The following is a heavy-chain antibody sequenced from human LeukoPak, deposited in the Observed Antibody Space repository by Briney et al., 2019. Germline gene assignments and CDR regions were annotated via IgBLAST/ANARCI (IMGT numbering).Heavy chain of an antibody. D-gene: IGHD3-10*01. CDR1: GITLSNYG. CDR3: AKRGIVIRAVIIIGFHKEAYYFDY. Sequence: GGSLRLSCVVSGITLSNYGMSWVRQAPGKGLEWVSGISERGGSTYYADSVKGRFIISRDTSKNTVYLQMNSLRVEDTAVYFCAKRGIVIRAVIIIGFHKEAYYFDYWGQGILVTVSS. J-gene: IGHJ4*02. CDR2: ISERGGST. V-gene: IGHV3-23*01.